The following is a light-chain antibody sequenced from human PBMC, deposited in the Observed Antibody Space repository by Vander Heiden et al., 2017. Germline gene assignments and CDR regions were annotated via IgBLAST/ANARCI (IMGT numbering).Light chain of an antibody. CDR3: CSYAGSYTEV. V-gene: IGLV2-11*01. CDR2: DGS. Sequence: QSALTQPRSVSGSPGQSVTISCTGTSSDVGGYNSVSWYQQHPGKTPKLMIYDGSKRASGVPERFAGSKSGKTASLTISGLQAEDEADYYCCSYAGSYTEVFGTGTKVTVL. J-gene: IGLJ1*01. CDR1: SSDVGGYNS.